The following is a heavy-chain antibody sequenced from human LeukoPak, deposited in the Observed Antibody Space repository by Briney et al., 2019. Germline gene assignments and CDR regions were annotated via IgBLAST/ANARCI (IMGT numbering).Heavy chain of an antibody. Sequence: GGSLRLSCAASGFTFSSHSMNWVRQTPGKGLEWISYISSSSTIIHYADSVKGRFTISRDNAKNSLDLQMNSLRAEDTAVYYCVRGGTYCDSTCKGADYWGQGTLVAVSS. CDR3: VRGGTYCDSTCKGADY. V-gene: IGHV3-48*04. D-gene: IGHD2/OR15-2a*01. J-gene: IGHJ4*02. CDR1: GFTFSSHS. CDR2: ISSSSTII.